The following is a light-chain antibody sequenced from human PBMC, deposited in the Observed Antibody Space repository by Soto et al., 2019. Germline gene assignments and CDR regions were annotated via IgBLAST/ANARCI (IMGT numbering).Light chain of an antibody. Sequence: IVLPQSLGTLSLSPGEASTLSRRDSQIIKTFYFGWYQQKPGQSHRLLIYGVYSRATGIPARFSGSGSGTEFTLTISSLQSEECAVYYCQQYNNWPLTFGGGSKVDIK. CDR2: GVY. CDR1: QIIKTFY. J-gene: IGKJ4*01. V-gene: IGKV3-15*01. CDR3: QQYNNWPLT.